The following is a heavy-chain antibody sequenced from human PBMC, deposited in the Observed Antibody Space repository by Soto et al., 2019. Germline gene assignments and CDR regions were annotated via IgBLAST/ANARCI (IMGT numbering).Heavy chain of an antibody. J-gene: IGHJ4*02. D-gene: IGHD3-10*01. CDR3: ARRVGSYYYFDY. Sequence: EVQLLESGGGLVQPGGSLRLSCAASGFTFNTYAMNWVRQAPGKGLEWVSAIGSSGGTTYYADSVKGRFTISRDNSKNTLYLQMNSLRSEDTAMYYCARRVGSYYYFDYWGQGTLVTVSS. CDR2: IGSSGGTT. CDR1: GFTFNTYA. V-gene: IGHV3-23*01.